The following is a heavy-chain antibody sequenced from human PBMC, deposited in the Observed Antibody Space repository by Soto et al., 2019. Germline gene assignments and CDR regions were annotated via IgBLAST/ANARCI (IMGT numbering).Heavy chain of an antibody. V-gene: IGHV3-33*01. J-gene: IGHJ6*02. CDR1: GFTFSSYG. CDR3: ATKAAHTNYYYYGMDV. D-gene: IGHD6-6*01. Sequence: GGSLRLSCAASGFTFSSYGMHWVRQAPGKGLEWVAVIWYDGSNKYYADSVKGRFTISRDNSKNTLYLQMNSLRAEDTAVYYCATKAAHTNYYYYGMDVCGQGTTVTVSS. CDR2: IWYDGSNK.